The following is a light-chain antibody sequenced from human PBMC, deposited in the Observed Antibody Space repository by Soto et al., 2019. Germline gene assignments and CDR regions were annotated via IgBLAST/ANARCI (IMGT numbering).Light chain of an antibody. CDR3: SSYTSTSPVV. CDR1: SSDVGAYNY. CDR2: EVT. V-gene: IGLV2-14*01. Sequence: QSVLTQPASVSGSPGQSITISCTGTSSDVGAYNYVSWYQQHPGKAPKLMIYEVTNRPSGVSNRVSGSKSDNTASLTISGLQAEDEADYYCSSYTSTSPVVFGGGTKLTVL. J-gene: IGLJ2*01.